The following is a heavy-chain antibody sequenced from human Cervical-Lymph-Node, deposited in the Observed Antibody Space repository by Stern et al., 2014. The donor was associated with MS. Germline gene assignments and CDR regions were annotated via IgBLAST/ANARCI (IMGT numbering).Heavy chain of an antibody. CDR2: INAGNGNT. CDR1: GYTFTSYA. Sequence: QVQLGQSGAEVKKPGASVKVSCKASGYTFTSYAMHWVRQAPGQRLEWMGWINAGNGNTKYSQKFQGRVTITRDTSASTAYMELSSLRSEDTAVYYCASSEAVAGLDFDYWGQGTLVTVSS. CDR3: ASSEAVAGLDFDY. J-gene: IGHJ4*02. D-gene: IGHD6-19*01. V-gene: IGHV1-3*01.